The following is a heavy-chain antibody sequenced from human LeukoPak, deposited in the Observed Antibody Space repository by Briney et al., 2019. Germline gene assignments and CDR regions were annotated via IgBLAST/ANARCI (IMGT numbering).Heavy chain of an antibody. D-gene: IGHD6-19*01. CDR1: GFTFRIYG. CDR3: ARSPGSAWYADY. CDR2: ISSSGSYI. J-gene: IGHJ4*02. Sequence: GGSLRLSCEVPGFTFRIYGMNWVRQAPGKGLEWVSSISSSGSYIYYADSVKGRFTISRDNAKISLYLQMNNLRAEDTAVYYCARSPGSAWYADYWGQGTLVTVSS. V-gene: IGHV3-21*01.